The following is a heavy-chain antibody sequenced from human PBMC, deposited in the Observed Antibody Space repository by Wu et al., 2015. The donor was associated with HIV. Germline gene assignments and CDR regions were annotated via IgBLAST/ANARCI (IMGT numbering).Heavy chain of an antibody. CDR1: GYTFTAHY. J-gene: IGHJ6*03. Sequence: LVQSGAEVTKPGASVRVSCQTSGYTFTAHYIHWVRQAPGQGLEWMGWIRPESGATNYAEKFEDRVTMTRDVSIGTAYMQLTRLRSDDTAVYFCARDLGDDFALRGYYWYMDVWGRGTAITVSS. V-gene: IGHV1-2*02. CDR2: IRPESGAT. D-gene: IGHD2-21*02. CDR3: ARDLGDDFALRGYYWYMDV.